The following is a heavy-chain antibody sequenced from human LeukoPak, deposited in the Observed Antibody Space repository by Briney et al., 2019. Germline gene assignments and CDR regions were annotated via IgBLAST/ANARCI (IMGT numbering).Heavy chain of an antibody. V-gene: IGHV3-43*02. CDR2: ISADGGST. J-gene: IGHJ4*02. CDR1: GLNFDDSA. Sequence: GGSLRLSCVASGLNFDDSAMHWARQAPGKGLEWVSLISADGGSTFSADSVKGRFSISRDNSKNSLYLQMNSLRSEDTAMYYCAKESGKFDYWGQGTLVAVSS. CDR3: AKESGKFDY.